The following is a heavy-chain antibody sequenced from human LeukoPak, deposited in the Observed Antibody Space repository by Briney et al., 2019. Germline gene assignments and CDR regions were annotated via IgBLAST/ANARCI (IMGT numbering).Heavy chain of an antibody. J-gene: IGHJ6*03. Sequence: ASVKVSRKASGYTFTGYYMHWVRQAPGQGLEWMGWINPNSGGTNYAQKFQGRVTMTRDTSISTAYMELSRLRSDDTAVYYCARDSTGTAPMDVWGKGTTVTVSS. V-gene: IGHV1-2*02. CDR2: INPNSGGT. CDR1: GYTFTGYY. D-gene: IGHD1-1*01. CDR3: ARDSTGTAPMDV.